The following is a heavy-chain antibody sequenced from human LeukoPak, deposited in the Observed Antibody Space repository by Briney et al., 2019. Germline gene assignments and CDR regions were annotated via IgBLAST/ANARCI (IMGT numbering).Heavy chain of an antibody. CDR1: GFTFSSYA. D-gene: IGHD3-16*01. CDR3: AKDGGQGADY. CDR2: ISDSGSRT. J-gene: IGHJ4*02. Sequence: GGSLRLSCAASGFTFSSYAMTWVRQAPGKGLEWVSSISDSGSRTYHADSVKGRFTISRDNSKNTLFLQMNSLRAEDTAVYYCAKDGGQGADYWGQGTLVSVSS. V-gene: IGHV3-23*01.